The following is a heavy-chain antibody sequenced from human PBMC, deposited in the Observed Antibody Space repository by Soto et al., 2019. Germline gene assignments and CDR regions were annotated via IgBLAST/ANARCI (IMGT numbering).Heavy chain of an antibody. CDR1: EFTFITYP. J-gene: IGHJ4*01. V-gene: IGHV3-30-3*01. CDR3: ARGASDFWGADTEIQFFDY. D-gene: IGHD3-3*01. Sequence: LRLSCAASEFTFITYPMHWVRHAPGKGLEWVAVISYDETNKYYADSVKGRFTISRDNSKNTLYLQMNNLRADDTAVYYCARGASDFWGADTEIQFFDYWGHGTLITVSS. CDR2: ISYDETNK.